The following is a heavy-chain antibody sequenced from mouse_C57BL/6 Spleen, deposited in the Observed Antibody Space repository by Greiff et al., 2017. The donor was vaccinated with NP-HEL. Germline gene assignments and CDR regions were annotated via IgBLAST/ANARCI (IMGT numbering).Heavy chain of an antibody. CDR3: ARYRSNCPFDY. CDR1: GYTFTSYW. J-gene: IGHJ2*01. D-gene: IGHD2-5*01. Sequence: QVQLQQPGAELVKPGASVKLSCKASGYTFTSYWMQWVKQRPGQGLEWIGEIDPSDSYTNYNQKFKGKATLTVDTSSSTAYMQLSSLTSEDSAVYYCARYRSNCPFDYWGQGTTLTVSS. V-gene: IGHV1-50*01. CDR2: IDPSDSYT.